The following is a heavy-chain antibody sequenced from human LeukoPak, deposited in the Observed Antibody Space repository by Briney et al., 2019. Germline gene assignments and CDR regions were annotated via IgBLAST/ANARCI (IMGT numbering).Heavy chain of an antibody. CDR1: GGSISSGSYY. CDR3: ASWTCDYAAFDI. J-gene: IGHJ3*02. V-gene: IGHV4-61*02. D-gene: IGHD4-17*01. Sequence: SETLSLTCTVSGGSISSGSYYWGWIRQPAGKGLEWIGRIYTSGSTNYNPSLKGRVTISVDTSKTQFSLKLSSVTDADTAVYYCASWTCDYAAFDIWGQGTMVTVSS. CDR2: IYTSGST.